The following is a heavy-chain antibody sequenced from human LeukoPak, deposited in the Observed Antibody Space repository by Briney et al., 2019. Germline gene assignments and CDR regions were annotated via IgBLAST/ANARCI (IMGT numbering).Heavy chain of an antibody. D-gene: IGHD6-19*01. Sequence: GGSLRLSCAASGFTFSSYSMNWVRQAPGKGLEWISFIDRSSETIFYTESVKGRFTISRDNSKNTLYLQMNSLRAEDTAVYYCAAYNALLIAVAALDYWGQGTLVTVSS. CDR2: IDRSSETI. CDR1: GFTFSSYS. J-gene: IGHJ4*02. CDR3: AAYNALLIAVAALDY. V-gene: IGHV3-48*01.